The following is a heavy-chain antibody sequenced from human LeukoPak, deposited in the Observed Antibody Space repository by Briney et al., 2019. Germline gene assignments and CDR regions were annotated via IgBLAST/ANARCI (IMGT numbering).Heavy chain of an antibody. J-gene: IGHJ4*02. CDR3: AREGDSSGWYFDY. V-gene: IGHV4-59*01. Sequence: SETLSLTCTVSGGSISSNYWSWIRQPPGKGLEWIGYIYYSGSTNYNPSLKSRVTISVDTSKNQYSLKLSSVTAADTAVYYCAREGDSSGWYFDYWGQGTLVTVSS. CDR1: GGSISSNY. D-gene: IGHD6-19*01. CDR2: IYYSGST.